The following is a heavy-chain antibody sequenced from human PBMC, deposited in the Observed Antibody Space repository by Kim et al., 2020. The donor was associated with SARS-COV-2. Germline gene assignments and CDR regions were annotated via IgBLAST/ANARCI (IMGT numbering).Heavy chain of an antibody. V-gene: IGHV5-10-1*01. CDR3: ARHDMVDQWLPQEVGDV. J-gene: IGHJ6*02. D-gene: IGHD6-19*01. Sequence: GESLKISCKGSGYSFTSYWISWVRQMPGKGLEWMGRIDPSDSYTNYSPSFQGHVTISADKSISTAYLQWSSLKASDTAMYYCARHDMVDQWLPQEVGDVWGQGTTVTVSS. CDR2: IDPSDSYT. CDR1: GYSFTSYW.